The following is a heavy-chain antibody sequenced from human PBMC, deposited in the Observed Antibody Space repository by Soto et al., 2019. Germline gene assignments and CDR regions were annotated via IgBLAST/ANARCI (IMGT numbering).Heavy chain of an antibody. D-gene: IGHD6-13*01. V-gene: IGHV3-30*18. J-gene: IGHJ4*02. CDR2: ISYDGSNK. Sequence: GGSLRLSCAASGFTFSSYGMHWVRQAPGKGLEWVAVISYDGSNKYYADSVKGRFTISRDNSKNTLYLQMNSLRAEDTAVYYCAKGPGYSSSWYDYWGQGTLVTVSS. CDR3: AKGPGYSSSWYDY. CDR1: GFTFSSYG.